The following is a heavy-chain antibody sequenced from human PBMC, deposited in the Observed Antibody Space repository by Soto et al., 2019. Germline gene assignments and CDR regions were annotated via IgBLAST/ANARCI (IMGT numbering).Heavy chain of an antibody. D-gene: IGHD3-3*01. J-gene: IGHJ4*02. Sequence: QLQLQESGSGLVKPSQTLSLTCAVSGGSISSGGYSWSWIRQPPGKGLEWIGYIYHSGSTYYNPSLKSRVTLSVDRSKNQFSLKLSSVTAAATAVYYCAAGAIFGVVPLDYWGQGTLVTVSS. CDR2: IYHSGST. CDR3: AAGAIFGVVPLDY. V-gene: IGHV4-30-2*01. CDR1: GGSISSGGYS.